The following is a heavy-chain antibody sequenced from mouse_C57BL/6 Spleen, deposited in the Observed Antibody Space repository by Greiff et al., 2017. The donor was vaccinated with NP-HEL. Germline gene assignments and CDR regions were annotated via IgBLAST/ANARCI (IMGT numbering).Heavy chain of an antibody. CDR2: IHPNSGST. D-gene: IGHD2-3*01. CDR1: GYTFTSYW. CDR3: APYDGYLAWFAY. J-gene: IGHJ3*01. V-gene: IGHV1-64*01. Sequence: QVQLQQPGAELVKPGASVTLSCKASGYTFTSYWMHWVKQRPGQGLEWIGMIHPNSGSTNYNEKFKSKATLTVDKSSSTAYMQLSSLTSEDSAVYYCAPYDGYLAWFAYWGQGTLVTVSA.